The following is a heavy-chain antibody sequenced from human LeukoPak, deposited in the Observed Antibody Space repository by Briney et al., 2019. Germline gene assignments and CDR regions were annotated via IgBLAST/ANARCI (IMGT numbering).Heavy chain of an antibody. J-gene: IGHJ4*02. CDR1: GGSISSYY. Sequence: SETLSLTCTVSGGSISSYYWSWIRQAPGKGLEWIGYVSYSGNTNYNPSLKSRVTISVDTSKNQFSLKLSSVTAADTAVYHCARGGGYNSPFGYWGQGTLVTVSS. CDR3: ARGGGYNSPFGY. D-gene: IGHD5-24*01. V-gene: IGHV4-59*01. CDR2: VSYSGNT.